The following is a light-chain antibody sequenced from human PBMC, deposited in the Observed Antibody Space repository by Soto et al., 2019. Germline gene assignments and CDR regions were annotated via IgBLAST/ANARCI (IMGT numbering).Light chain of an antibody. Sequence: QLVLTQPPSVSAAPGQMVTISCSGSASNIGNDFVSWYQQLPGTAPKLLIYDNNERPSGIPDRFSGSKSGTSATLDITGLQTGDEADYFCATWDNRLRAAVFGAGTKLTVL. J-gene: IGLJ1*01. CDR2: DNN. V-gene: IGLV1-51*01. CDR1: ASNIGNDF. CDR3: ATWDNRLRAAV.